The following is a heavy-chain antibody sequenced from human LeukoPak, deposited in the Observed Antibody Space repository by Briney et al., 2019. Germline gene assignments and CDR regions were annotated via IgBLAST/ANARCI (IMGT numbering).Heavy chain of an antibody. CDR2: ITSDESST. CDR1: GFTFSNHW. D-gene: IGHD6-6*01. Sequence: PGGSLRLSCAASGFTFSNHWMHWVRQAPGKGLVWVSRITSDESSTSYADSMKGRFIISRDNAQKTLYLQMNSLRAEDTAVYYCARDRGYSSSPGNAFDIWGQGTMVTVSS. J-gene: IGHJ3*02. CDR3: ARDRGYSSSPGNAFDI. V-gene: IGHV3-74*01.